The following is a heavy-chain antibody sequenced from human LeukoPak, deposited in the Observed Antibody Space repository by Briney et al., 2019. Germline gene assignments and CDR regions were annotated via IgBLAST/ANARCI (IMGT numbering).Heavy chain of an antibody. Sequence: PGGSLRLSCAASGFTFDDYARNGVGQAQGKGREGGSGISWNSGSIGYADSVKGRFTISRDNAKNSLYLQMNSLRAEDTALYYCAKSSSGYLQADYFDYWGQGTLVTVSS. D-gene: IGHD6-19*01. CDR1: GFTFDDYA. J-gene: IGHJ4*02. CDR2: ISWNSGSI. V-gene: IGHV3-9*01. CDR3: AKSSSGYLQADYFDY.